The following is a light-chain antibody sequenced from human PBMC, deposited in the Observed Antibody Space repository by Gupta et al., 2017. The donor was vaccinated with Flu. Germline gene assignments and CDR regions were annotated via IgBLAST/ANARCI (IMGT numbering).Light chain of an antibody. V-gene: IGKV1-39*01. CDR1: QTIGNN. J-gene: IGKJ5*01. CDR2: YAS. CDR3: QQSFTTPLK. Sequence: DIHVTQTPSSRSASLGDKVTITCRTSQTIGNNLNWYQQKPRSAPKLLIYYASTLQNGVPSRFSANASGTDFTLIISDLQPEDFANYFCQQSFTTPLKFGQGTRLEIK.